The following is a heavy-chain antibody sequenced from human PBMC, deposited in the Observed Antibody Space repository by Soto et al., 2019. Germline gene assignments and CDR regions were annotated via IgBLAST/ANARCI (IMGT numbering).Heavy chain of an antibody. CDR2: ISYDGRNK. D-gene: IGHD2-15*01. CDR1: GFTFSNHG. CDR3: ARDRGWSRSHYFDS. V-gene: IGHV3-33*01. Sequence: QVQSVESGGGVVQPGTSLRLSCAVSGFTFSNHGMHWVRQAPGKGLEWVAFISYDGRNKDYADSLKGRFTISRDNFKDTLFLQMITLRADDTAVYYCARDRGWSRSHYFDSWGQGTLVTVSS. J-gene: IGHJ4*02.